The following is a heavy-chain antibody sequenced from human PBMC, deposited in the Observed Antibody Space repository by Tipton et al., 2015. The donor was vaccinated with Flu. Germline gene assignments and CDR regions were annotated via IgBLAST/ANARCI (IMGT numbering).Heavy chain of an antibody. CDR1: GDSVNSASYY. Sequence: TLFLTCSVSGDSVNSASYYWSWIRKPPGKGLEWIGNIYHTGSTNYNPSLKGRVTISLDTSKNQFSLRLASVTAADTAVYHCARDRVMSWFDPWGQGTLVTVSS. J-gene: IGHJ5*02. CDR3: ARDRVMSWFDP. D-gene: IGHD2-8*01. V-gene: IGHV4-61*01. CDR2: IYHTGST.